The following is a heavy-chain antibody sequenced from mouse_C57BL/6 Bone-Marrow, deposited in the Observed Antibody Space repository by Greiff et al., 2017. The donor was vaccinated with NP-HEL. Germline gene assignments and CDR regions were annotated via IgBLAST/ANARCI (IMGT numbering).Heavy chain of an antibody. Sequence: QVQLQQSGAELVRPGTSVKMSCKASGYTFTNYWIGWAKQRPGHGLEWIGDIYPGGGYTNYNEKFKGKATLTADKSSSTAYMQVSSLTSEDSAIYYCARAGVPYFDYWGQGTTLTVSS. CDR2: IYPGGGYT. CDR3: ARAGVPYFDY. V-gene: IGHV1-63*01. J-gene: IGHJ2*01. CDR1: GYTFTNYW.